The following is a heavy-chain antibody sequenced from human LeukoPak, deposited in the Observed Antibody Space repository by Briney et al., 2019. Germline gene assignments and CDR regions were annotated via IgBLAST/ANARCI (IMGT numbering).Heavy chain of an antibody. V-gene: IGHV4-31*03. Sequence: SETLSLTCTVSGGSISSGGYYWGWIRQHPGKGLEWIGYIYYSGSTYYNPSLKSRVTISVDTSKNQFSLKLSSVTAADTAVYYCARKRGFNFDYWGQGTLVTVSS. D-gene: IGHD5-12*01. CDR3: ARKRGFNFDY. CDR1: GGSISSGGYY. CDR2: IYYSGST. J-gene: IGHJ4*02.